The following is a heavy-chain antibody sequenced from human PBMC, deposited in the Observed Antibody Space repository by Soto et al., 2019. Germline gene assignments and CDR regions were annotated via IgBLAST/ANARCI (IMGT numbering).Heavy chain of an antibody. J-gene: IGHJ6*02. CDR2: ISSSSSTI. D-gene: IGHD2-2*01. V-gene: IGHV3-48*02. CDR3: ASYCSSTSCQDYYYGMDV. Sequence: GSLRLSCAASGFTFSSYSMNWVRQAPGKGLEWVSYISSSSSTIYYADSVKGRFTISRDNAKNSLYLQMNSLRDEDTAVYYCASYCSSTSCQDYYYGMDVWGQGTTVTVSS. CDR1: GFTFSSYS.